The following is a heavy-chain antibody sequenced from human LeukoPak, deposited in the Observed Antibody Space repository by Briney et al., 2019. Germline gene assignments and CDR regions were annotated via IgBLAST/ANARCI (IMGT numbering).Heavy chain of an antibody. CDR3: ARDSRGYGGNSRAFDI. Sequence: SETLSLTCAVYGGSFSGYYWSWIRQPPGKGLEWIGEINHSGSTNYNPSLKSRVTIPVDTSKNQFSLKLSSVTAADTAVHYCARDSRGYGGNSRAFDIWGQGTMVTVSS. V-gene: IGHV4-34*01. J-gene: IGHJ3*02. D-gene: IGHD4-23*01. CDR2: INHSGST. CDR1: GGSFSGYY.